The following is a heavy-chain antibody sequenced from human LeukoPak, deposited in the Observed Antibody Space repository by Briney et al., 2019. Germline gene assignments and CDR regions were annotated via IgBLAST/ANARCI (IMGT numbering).Heavy chain of an antibody. Sequence: SETLSLTCTVSGGSISSGAYYWSWIRQHPGKGLEWIGHIYYSGSTYYNPSLKSRVTISLDTSKNQFSLKLSSVTAADTAVYYCARAYYYDSSGYFDYWGQGTLVTVSS. CDR2: IYYSGST. CDR3: ARAYYYDSSGYFDY. V-gene: IGHV4-31*03. CDR1: GGSISSGAYY. J-gene: IGHJ4*02. D-gene: IGHD3-22*01.